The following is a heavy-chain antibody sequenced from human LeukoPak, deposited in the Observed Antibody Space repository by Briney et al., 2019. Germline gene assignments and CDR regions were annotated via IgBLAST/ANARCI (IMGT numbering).Heavy chain of an antibody. J-gene: IGHJ5*02. CDR2: INHSGST. D-gene: IGHD6-13*01. CDR3: ARAAGGYGINWFDP. V-gene: IGHV4-34*01. CDR1: GGSISPYY. Sequence: ASETLSLTCTVSGGSISPYYWSWIRQPPGKGLEWIGEINHSGSTNYNPSLKSRVTISVDTSKNQFSLKLSSVTAADTAVYYCARAAGGYGINWFDPWGQGTLVTVSS.